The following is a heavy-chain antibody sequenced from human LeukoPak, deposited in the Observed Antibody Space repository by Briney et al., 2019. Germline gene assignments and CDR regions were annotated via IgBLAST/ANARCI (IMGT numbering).Heavy chain of an antibody. CDR1: GFTFSSYW. CDR3: AREISGAETNFDY. J-gene: IGHJ4*02. Sequence: GGSLRLSCAASGFTFSSYWMHWVRQAPGKGLVWVSRINSDGSSTSYADSVKGRFTISRDNAKNTLYLQMNSLRAEDTAVYYCAREISGAETNFDYWGQGTLVTVSS. V-gene: IGHV3-74*01. D-gene: IGHD2-15*01. CDR2: INSDGSST.